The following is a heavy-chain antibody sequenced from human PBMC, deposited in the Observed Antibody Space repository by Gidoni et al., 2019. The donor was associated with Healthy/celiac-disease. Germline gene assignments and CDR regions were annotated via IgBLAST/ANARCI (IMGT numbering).Heavy chain of an antibody. J-gene: IGHJ5*02. CDR3: ARSSGLRYFDYRLNWFDP. CDR1: GGSLSSGGYY. V-gene: IGHV4-31*03. Sequence: QVQLQESGPGLVPPSQPLSLTCTVSGGSLSSGGYYWGWIRQHPGKGLEWIGYISYSGSTYYNPSLKSRVTISVDTSKNQFSLKLSSVTAADTAVYYCARSSGLRYFDYRLNWFDPWGQGTLVTVSS. CDR2: ISYSGST. D-gene: IGHD3-9*01.